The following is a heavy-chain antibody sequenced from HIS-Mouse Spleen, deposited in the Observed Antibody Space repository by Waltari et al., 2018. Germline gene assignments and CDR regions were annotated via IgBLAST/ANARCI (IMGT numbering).Heavy chain of an antibody. CDR2: ISYDGSNK. V-gene: IGHV3-30-3*01. J-gene: IGHJ4*02. CDR3: AREGDL. Sequence: QVQLVESGGGVVQPGRSLGLSCAASGFSFSSDAMHWVRQAPGKGLEWVAVISYDGSNKYYADSVKGRFTISRDNSKNTLYLQMNSLRAEDTAVYYCAREGDLWGQGTLVTVSS. CDR1: GFSFSSDA. D-gene: IGHD3-10*01.